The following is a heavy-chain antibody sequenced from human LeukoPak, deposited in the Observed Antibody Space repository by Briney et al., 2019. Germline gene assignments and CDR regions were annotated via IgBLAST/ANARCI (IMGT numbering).Heavy chain of an antibody. CDR3: ARDLGQYYDTSDNWFDP. V-gene: IGHV3-21*01. D-gene: IGHD3-22*01. J-gene: IGHJ5*02. CDR1: GFTFSSYS. CDR2: ISSSSNYR. Sequence: GGSLRLSCAASGFTFSSYSMNWVRQAPGKGLEWVSSISSSSNYRYYADSVKGRFTISRDNAKNTLNLQMNSLRAEDTAVYYCARDLGQYYDTSDNWFDPWGQGTLVTVSS.